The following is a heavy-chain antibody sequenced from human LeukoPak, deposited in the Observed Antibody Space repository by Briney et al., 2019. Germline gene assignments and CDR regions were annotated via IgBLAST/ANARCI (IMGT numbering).Heavy chain of an antibody. CDR3: ARIHRYCSGGACYVLDN. CDR2: VYYSGST. V-gene: IGHV4-59*02. D-gene: IGHD2-15*01. Sequence: SETLSLTCVVSGGSVSGYYWGWIRQPPGRGLEWIGYVYYSGSTNYNPSFRSRITISVDTSRNQFSLQLSSVTAADTAVYYCARIHRYCSGGACYVLDNWGQGTLVAVSS. CDR1: GGSVSGYY. J-gene: IGHJ4*02.